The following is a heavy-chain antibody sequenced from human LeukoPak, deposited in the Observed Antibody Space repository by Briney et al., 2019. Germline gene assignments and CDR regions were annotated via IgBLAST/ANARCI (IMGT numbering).Heavy chain of an antibody. Sequence: PGGSLRLSCAASGFTFSSYSMNWVRQAPGKGLEWVSYISSSSSTIYYADSVKGRFTISRDNAKNSLYLQMNSLRDEDTAVYYCARDPSDFWSGYSPFDYWGQGTLVTVSS. J-gene: IGHJ4*02. CDR2: ISSSSSTI. CDR1: GFTFSSYS. V-gene: IGHV3-48*02. CDR3: ARDPSDFWSGYSPFDY. D-gene: IGHD3-3*01.